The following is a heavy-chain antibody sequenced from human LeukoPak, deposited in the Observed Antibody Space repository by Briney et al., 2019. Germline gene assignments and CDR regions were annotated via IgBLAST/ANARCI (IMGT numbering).Heavy chain of an antibody. D-gene: IGHD2-15*01. CDR2: IGVTGDT. V-gene: IGHV3-13*01. Sequence: GGSLRLSCAASGFTFSKDDFHWVRQAPGKGLEWVAAIGVTGDTYYADSVKGRFTISREDAANSLYLQMRSLGAGDTALYYCTKEFRGSRAACAGGSYYDFWGRGALVTVSS. CDR1: GFTFSKDD. CDR3: TKEFRGSRAACAGGSYYDF. J-gene: IGHJ2*01.